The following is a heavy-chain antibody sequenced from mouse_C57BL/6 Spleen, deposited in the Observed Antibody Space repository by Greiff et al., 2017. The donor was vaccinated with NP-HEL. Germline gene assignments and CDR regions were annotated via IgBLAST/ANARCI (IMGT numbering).Heavy chain of an antibody. D-gene: IGHD1-1*01. V-gene: IGHV2-5*01. J-gene: IGHJ1*03. CDR2: IWRGGST. CDR3: AKNYGSRGSYWYFDV. CDR1: GFSLTSYG. Sequence: QVQLKQSGPGLVQPSQSLSITCTVSGFSLTSYGVHWVRQSPGKGLEWLGVIWRGGSTASNAAFMSRLSITKDNSKSHVFFKMNSLQADDTAIYYCAKNYGSRGSYWYFDVWGTGTTVTVSS.